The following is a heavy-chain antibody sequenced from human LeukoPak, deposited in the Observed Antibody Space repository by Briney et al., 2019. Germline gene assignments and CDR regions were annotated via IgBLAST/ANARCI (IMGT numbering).Heavy chain of an antibody. CDR3: AKDWRYGSGSYYALDY. D-gene: IGHD3-10*01. V-gene: IGHV3-23*01. J-gene: IGHJ4*02. CDR1: GFTFSSYA. Sequence: PGGSLRLSCAASGFTFSSYAMSWVRQAPGKGLEWVLAISGSGGSTYYADSVKGRFTISRDNSKNTLYLQMNSLRAEDTAVYYCAKDWRYGSGSYYALDYWGQGTLVTVSS. CDR2: ISGSGGST.